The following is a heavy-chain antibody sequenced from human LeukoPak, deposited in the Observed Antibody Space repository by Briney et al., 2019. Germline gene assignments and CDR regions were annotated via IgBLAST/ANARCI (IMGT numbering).Heavy chain of an antibody. CDR3: ARVIRTYYYDSSSYYNWFDP. J-gene: IGHJ5*02. CDR2: IYTSGST. Sequence: SETLSLTCAVYGGSFSGYYWSWIRQPAGKGLEWIGRIYTSGSTNYNPSLKSRVTMSVDTSKNQFSLKPSSVTAADTAVYYCARVIRTYYYDSSSYYNWFDPWGQGTLVTVSS. CDR1: GGSFSGYY. V-gene: IGHV4-59*10. D-gene: IGHD3-22*01.